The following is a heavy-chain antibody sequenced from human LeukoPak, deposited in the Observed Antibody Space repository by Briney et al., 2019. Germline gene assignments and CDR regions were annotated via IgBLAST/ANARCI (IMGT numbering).Heavy chain of an antibody. CDR1: GGSISSSNW. CDR2: IYHSGST. V-gene: IGHV4-4*02. J-gene: IGHJ4*02. D-gene: IGHD3-22*01. Sequence: PSGTLSLTCAVSGGSISSSNWWSWVRQPPGKGLEWIGEIYHSGSTNYNPSLKSRVTISVDKSKNQFSLKLSSVTAADTAVYYCAGGSSGYPQTNRYFDYWGQGTLVTVSS. CDR3: AGGSSGYPQTNRYFDY.